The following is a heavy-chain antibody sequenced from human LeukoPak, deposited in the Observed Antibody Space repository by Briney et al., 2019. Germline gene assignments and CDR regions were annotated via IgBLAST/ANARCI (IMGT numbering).Heavy chain of an antibody. J-gene: IGHJ3*02. CDR3: ARGNPNYYDSSGYSDAFDI. CDR2: INHSGST. CDR1: GGSFSGYY. D-gene: IGHD3-22*01. Sequence: SETLSLTCAVYGGSFSGYYWSWIRQPPGKGLEWIGEINHSGSTNYNPSLKSRVTISVDTSKNQFSLKLSSVTAADTAVYYCARGNPNYYDSSGYSDAFDIWGQGTMVTVSS. V-gene: IGHV4-34*01.